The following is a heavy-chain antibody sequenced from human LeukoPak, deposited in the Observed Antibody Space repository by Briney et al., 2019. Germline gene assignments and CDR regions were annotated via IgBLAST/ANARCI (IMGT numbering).Heavy chain of an antibody. D-gene: IGHD2-2*02. CDR2: INHSGST. V-gene: IGHV4-34*01. CDR3: ARVVGDCSSTSCYNMDV. Sequence: KPSETLSLTCAVYGGSFSGYYWSWVRQPPGKGLEWIGEINHSGSTNYNPSLKSRVTISVETSKNQFSLKLSSVTAADTAVYYCARVVGDCSSTSCYNMDVWGKGTTVTVSS. J-gene: IGHJ6*03. CDR1: GGSFSGYY.